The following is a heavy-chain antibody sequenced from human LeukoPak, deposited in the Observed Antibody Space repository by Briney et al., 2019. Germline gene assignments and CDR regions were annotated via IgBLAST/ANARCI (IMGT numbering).Heavy chain of an antibody. Sequence: SVKVSYKASGGTFSSYAISWVRQAPGQGLEWMGGIIPIFGTANYAQKFQGRVTITTDESTSTAYMELSSLRSEDTAVYYCARDPYGSGSYDYWGQGTLVTVSS. J-gene: IGHJ4*02. CDR3: ARDPYGSGSYDY. CDR2: IIPIFGTA. D-gene: IGHD3-10*01. CDR1: GGTFSSYA. V-gene: IGHV1-69*05.